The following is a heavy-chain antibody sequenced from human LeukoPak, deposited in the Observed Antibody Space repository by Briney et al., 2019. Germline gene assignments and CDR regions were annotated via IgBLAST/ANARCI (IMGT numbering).Heavy chain of an antibody. D-gene: IGHD5-12*01. J-gene: IGHJ6*02. CDR1: GFTFRSYE. V-gene: IGHV3-48*03. CDR2: SSGDGRTM. Sequence: GGSLRLSCEASGFTFRSYEMNWVRQAPGKGLEWVSYSSGDGRTMYYADSVKGRFTISRDSGTNSLYLQMNSLRAEDTAVYYCARGDGVATRYYYGLDVWGQGTTVAVSS. CDR3: ARGDGVATRYYYGLDV.